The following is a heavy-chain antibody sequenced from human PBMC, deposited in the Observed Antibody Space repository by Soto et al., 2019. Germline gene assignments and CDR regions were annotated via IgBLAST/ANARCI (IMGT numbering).Heavy chain of an antibody. Sequence: VQLLESGGGLVQPGGSLRLSCAASGFTFSSYAMCWVRQAPGKGLEWVSAISGSGGSTYYADSVKGRFTISRDNSNNTLYLQMNSGRAEDTAVYYFAKEGISGNYGDYYYGMDVWGQGTTVTVSS. CDR2: ISGSGGST. CDR1: GFTFSSYA. CDR3: AKEGISGNYGDYYYGMDV. D-gene: IGHD4-4*01. V-gene: IGHV3-23*01. J-gene: IGHJ6*02.